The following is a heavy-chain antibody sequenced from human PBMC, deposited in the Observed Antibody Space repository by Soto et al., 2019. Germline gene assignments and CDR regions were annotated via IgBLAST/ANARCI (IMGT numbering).Heavy chain of an antibody. J-gene: IGHJ4*02. V-gene: IGHV5-51*01. CDR3: ARLCIAAAGCRGRFDY. D-gene: IGHD6-13*01. Sequence: GESLKISCKGSGYSFTSYWIGWVRQMPGKGLEWMGIIYPGDSDTRYSPSFQGQVTISADKSISTAYLQWSSPKASDTAMYYCARLCIAAAGCRGRFDYWGQGTLVTVSS. CDR1: GYSFTSYW. CDR2: IYPGDSDT.